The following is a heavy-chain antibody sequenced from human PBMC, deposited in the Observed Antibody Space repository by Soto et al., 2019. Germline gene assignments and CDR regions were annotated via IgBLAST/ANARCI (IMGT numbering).Heavy chain of an antibody. CDR3: TRSTGTTSAY. CDR1: GYTFTSYY. D-gene: IGHD1-1*01. Sequence: ASVKVSCKSSGYTFTSYYMYWVRQAPGQGLEWMGIINPSGGRPTYAQRFRGRVTMTSDTSTRTVYMELSSLRSEDTAVYYCTRSTGTTSAYWGQGTPVTVSS. J-gene: IGHJ4*02. CDR2: INPSGGRP. V-gene: IGHV1-46*01.